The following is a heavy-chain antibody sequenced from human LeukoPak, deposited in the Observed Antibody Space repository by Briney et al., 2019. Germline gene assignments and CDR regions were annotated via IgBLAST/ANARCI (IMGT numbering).Heavy chain of an antibody. J-gene: IGHJ3*01. D-gene: IGHD3-3*01. CDR1: GYSFTNNW. CDR3: ARHSLWSGYFDL. V-gene: IGHV5-51*01. CDR2: IYPGDSDT. Sequence: GESLKISCKGSGYSFTNNWIGWVRRMPGQGLEWMGIIYPGDSDTRYSPSFQGQVSISDDKSINTAYPQWSSLKASDTGMYYCARHSLWSGYFDLWGQGTMVSVSS.